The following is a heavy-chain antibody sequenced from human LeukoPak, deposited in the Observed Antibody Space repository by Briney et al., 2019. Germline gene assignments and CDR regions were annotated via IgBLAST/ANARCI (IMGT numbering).Heavy chain of an antibody. CDR2: TNHSGST. J-gene: IGHJ4*02. Sequence: KASETLSLTCAVYGGSFSGYYWSWIRQPPGKGLEWIGETNHSGSTNYNPSLKSRVTISVDTSKNQFSLKLSSVTAADTAVYYCARDWVGSYGSRQFDYWGQGALVTVSS. CDR3: ARDWVGSYGSRQFDY. D-gene: IGHD1-26*01. V-gene: IGHV4-34*01. CDR1: GGSFSGYY.